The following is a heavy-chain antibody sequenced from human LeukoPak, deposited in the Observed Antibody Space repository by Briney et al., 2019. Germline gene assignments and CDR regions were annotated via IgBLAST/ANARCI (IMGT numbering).Heavy chain of an antibody. J-gene: IGHJ3*01. Sequence: GGSLRLSCAASGFTFSNYAMTWIRQTPEKGLEWVPSIRGGGGNIKYSDSAKGRFSISRDNSKNTLYLQMDSLRVDDTAVYYCGREPNGDYIGAFDFWGQGTKVTVSS. D-gene: IGHD4-17*01. CDR2: IRGGGGNI. V-gene: IGHV3-23*01. CDR1: GFTFSNYA. CDR3: GREPNGDYIGAFDF.